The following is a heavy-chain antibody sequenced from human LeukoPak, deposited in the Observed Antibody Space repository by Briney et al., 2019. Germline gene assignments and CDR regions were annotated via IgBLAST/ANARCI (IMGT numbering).Heavy chain of an antibody. V-gene: IGHV4-59*08. CDR3: ARHSSSSWYEGNYFDY. D-gene: IGHD2-2*01. CDR1: TVSISSYY. J-gene: IGHJ4*02. Sequence: SETLSLTCTVSTVSISSYYWNWVRQPPGKGLEWIGYIYYSGSTKYNPSLKSRVTISVDTSKNQFSLKLSSVTAADTAMYYCARHSSSSWYEGNYFDYWGQGTLVTVSS. CDR2: IYYSGST.